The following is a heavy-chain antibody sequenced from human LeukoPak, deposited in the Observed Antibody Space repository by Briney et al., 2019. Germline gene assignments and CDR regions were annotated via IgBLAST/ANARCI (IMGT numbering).Heavy chain of an antibody. D-gene: IGHD6-13*01. CDR3: AKDWQQLDY. V-gene: IGHV3-7*01. J-gene: IGHJ4*02. CDR1: GFTFSSYW. CDR2: IKQDGSNK. Sequence: GGSLRLPCAASGFTFSSYWMSWVRQAPGKGLEWVANIKQDGSNKYYADSVKGRFTISRDNSKNTLYLQMNSLRAEDTAVYYCAKDWQQLDYWGQGTLVTVSS.